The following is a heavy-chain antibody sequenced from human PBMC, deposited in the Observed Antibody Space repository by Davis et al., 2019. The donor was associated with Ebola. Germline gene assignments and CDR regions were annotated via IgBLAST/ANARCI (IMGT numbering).Heavy chain of an antibody. CDR1: GGSFSGYY. J-gene: IGHJ5*02. CDR3: AKDRRRGKPYLSWFDP. V-gene: IGHV4-34*01. D-gene: IGHD2/OR15-2a*01. Sequence: PSETLSLTCAVYGGSFSGYYWSWIRQPPGKGLEWIGEINHSGSTNYNPSLKSRVTISVDTSKNQFSLKLSSVTAADTAVYYCAKDRRRGKPYLSWFDPWGQGTLVTVSS. CDR2: INHSGST.